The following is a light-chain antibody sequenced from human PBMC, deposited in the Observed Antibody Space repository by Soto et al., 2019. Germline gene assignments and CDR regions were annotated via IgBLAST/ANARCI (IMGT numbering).Light chain of an antibody. CDR2: SAS. Sequence: DIQMTQSPSSLSASVGDRVTITCRSSQTINNDLNWYQQRPGKAPVLLIFSASTLQSGVPSRFSGRGSGTDFTLTISSLQPEDFASYYCHQSYGSPQTFGQGTRVEI. CDR3: HQSYGSPQT. V-gene: IGKV1-39*01. CDR1: QTINND. J-gene: IGKJ1*01.